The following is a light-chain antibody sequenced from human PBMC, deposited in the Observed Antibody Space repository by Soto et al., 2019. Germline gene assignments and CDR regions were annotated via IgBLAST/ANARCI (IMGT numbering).Light chain of an antibody. CDR1: QSVTQNF. V-gene: IGKV3-20*01. J-gene: IGKJ4*01. CDR3: QQFVSSPLT. Sequence: EIVLTQSPGTLSLSPGERATLSCRASQSVTQNFLAWYQQRPGQSPRLLIYGASNRAAGIPDRFSGSGSGTDFSLTISRLEPEDFVVYYCQQFVSSPLTFGGGTKVEIK. CDR2: GAS.